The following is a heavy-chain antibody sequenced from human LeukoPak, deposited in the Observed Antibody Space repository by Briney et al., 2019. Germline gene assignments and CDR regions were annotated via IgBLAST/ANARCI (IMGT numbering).Heavy chain of an antibody. J-gene: IGHJ3*02. Sequence: GASVKVSCKASGGTLSSYPISWVRQAPGQGLEWMGGIIPILGIVNYAQKIQGRVTITADKSTSTAYMELSSLRSEDTAVYYCASGLGITMVRGDDDAFDIWGQGTMVTVSS. CDR3: ASGLGITMVRGDDDAFDI. V-gene: IGHV1-69*10. D-gene: IGHD3-10*01. CDR2: IIPILGIV. CDR1: GGTLSSYP.